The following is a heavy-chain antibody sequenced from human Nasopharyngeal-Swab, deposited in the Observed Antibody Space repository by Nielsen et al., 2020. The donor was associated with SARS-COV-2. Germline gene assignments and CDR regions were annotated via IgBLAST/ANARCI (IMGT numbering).Heavy chain of an antibody. CDR3: ARVRNSYDDFDY. CDR2: IYSGGAT. D-gene: IGHD5-18*01. J-gene: IGHJ4*02. Sequence: GGSLRLSCVVPGFSVSSNYMSWVRQAPGKGLEWVSVIYSGGATYYADSVKGRFTISRDNSKNTLYLQMNSLRAEDTAVYYCARVRNSYDDFDYWGQGTLVTVSS. CDR1: GFSVSSNY. V-gene: IGHV3-53*01.